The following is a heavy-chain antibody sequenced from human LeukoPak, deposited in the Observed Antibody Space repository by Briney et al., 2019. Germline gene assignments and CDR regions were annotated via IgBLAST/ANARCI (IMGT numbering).Heavy chain of an antibody. D-gene: IGHD3-3*01. CDR1: GYTFTGYY. Sequence: GASVKVSCKASGYTFTGYYMHWVRQAPGQGLEWMGRINPNSGGTNYAQKFQGRVTRTRDTSSSTAYMELSGLRSDDKAVYYCARVERITIFGVATLSWFDPWGQGTLVTVSS. CDR3: ARVERITIFGVATLSWFDP. V-gene: IGHV1-2*06. CDR2: INPNSGGT. J-gene: IGHJ5*02.